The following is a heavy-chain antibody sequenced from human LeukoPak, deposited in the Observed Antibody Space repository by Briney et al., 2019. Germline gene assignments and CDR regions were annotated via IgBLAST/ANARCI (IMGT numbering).Heavy chain of an antibody. D-gene: IGHD3-16*01. CDR2: IYYSGNT. CDR3: ARRGENWGIAFDI. CDR1: GGSISTSSYY. Sequence: SETLSLICTVSGGSISTSSYYWGWIRQPPGKGLEWIASIYYSGNTYYNPSLKSRVAISIDTSKNQFSLKLSSVTAADTAVYYCARRGENWGIAFDIWGQGTMVTVSS. J-gene: IGHJ3*02. V-gene: IGHV4-39*01.